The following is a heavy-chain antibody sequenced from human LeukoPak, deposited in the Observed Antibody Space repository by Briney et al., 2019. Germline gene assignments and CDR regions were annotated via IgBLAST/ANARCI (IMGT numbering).Heavy chain of an antibody. V-gene: IGHV1-69*05. J-gene: IGHJ4*02. Sequence: ASVKVSCKASGGTFSSYAISWVRQAPGQGLEWMGRIIPIFGTANYAQKFQGRVTITTDESTSTAYMELSSLRSEDTAVYYCATPDHDYGDYGFDYWGQGTLVTVSS. D-gene: IGHD4-17*01. CDR2: IIPIFGTA. CDR3: ATPDHDYGDYGFDY. CDR1: GGTFSSYA.